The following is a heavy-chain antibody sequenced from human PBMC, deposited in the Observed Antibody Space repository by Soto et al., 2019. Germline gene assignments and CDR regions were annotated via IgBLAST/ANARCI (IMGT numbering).Heavy chain of an antibody. CDR1: GGSISSGPYS. CDR2: FHYSENT. CDR3: ARLGGYCSSTSCYGYYGMDV. Sequence: QLQLQESGPGLVKPSETLSLTCTVSGGSISSGPYSWGWIRQPPGEGLEWIGTFHYSENTYYNPSLESRVTMSVDPSKTQFSLKVTSVTVADTAVYYGARLGGYCSSTSCYGYYGMDVWGQGTTVTVSS. V-gene: IGHV4-39*01. J-gene: IGHJ6*02. D-gene: IGHD2-2*01.